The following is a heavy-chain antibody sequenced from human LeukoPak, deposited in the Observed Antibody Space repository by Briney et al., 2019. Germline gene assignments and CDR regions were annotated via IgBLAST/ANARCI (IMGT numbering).Heavy chain of an antibody. Sequence: ASVKVSCKASGGTFSSYAISWVRQAPGQGLEWMGGIIPIFGTANYAQKFQGRVTITADKSTSTAYMELSSLRSEDPAVYYCARHFYDSSGYYYVENFGDAFDIWGQGTMVTVSS. CDR2: IIPIFGTA. V-gene: IGHV1-69*06. D-gene: IGHD3-22*01. CDR1: GGTFSSYA. J-gene: IGHJ3*02. CDR3: ARHFYDSSGYYYVENFGDAFDI.